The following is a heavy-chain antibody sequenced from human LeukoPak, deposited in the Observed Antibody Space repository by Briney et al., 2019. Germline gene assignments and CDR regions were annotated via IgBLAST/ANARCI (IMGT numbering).Heavy chain of an antibody. Sequence: GGSLRLSCAESGFTFSGYGMHWVRQAPGKGLEWVAVIWYDGSNKYYADSVEGRFTISRDNSKNTLYLQMNSLRAEDTAVYYCAKGGCSSTSCYGEVYYYYMDVWGKGTTVTVSS. CDR2: IWYDGSNK. CDR3: AKGGCSSTSCYGEVYYYYMDV. D-gene: IGHD2-2*01. CDR1: GFTFSGYG. J-gene: IGHJ6*03. V-gene: IGHV3-33*06.